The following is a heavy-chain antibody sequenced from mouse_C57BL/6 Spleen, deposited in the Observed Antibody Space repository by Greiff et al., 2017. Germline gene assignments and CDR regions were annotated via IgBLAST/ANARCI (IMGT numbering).Heavy chain of an antibody. V-gene: IGHV1-82*01. J-gene: IGHJ3*01. CDR2: IYPGDGDT. CDR1: GYAFSGSW. Sequence: QVQLQQSGPELVKPGASVKISCKASGYAFSGSWMNWVKQRPGKGLEWIGRIYPGDGDTNYNGKFKGKATLTADKSSSTAYMQLSSLTSEDSAVYFCARGDYDSAWFAYWGQGTLVTVSA. D-gene: IGHD2-4*01. CDR3: ARGDYDSAWFAY.